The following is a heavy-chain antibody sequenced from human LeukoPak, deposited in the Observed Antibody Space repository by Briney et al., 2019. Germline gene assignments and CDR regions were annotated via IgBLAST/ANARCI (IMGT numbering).Heavy chain of an antibody. J-gene: IGHJ4*02. Sequence: SETLSLTCTVPGDSISSSSYYWGWIRQPPGKGLEWVGSLYYSGSTYYNPSLKSRVTISVDTSKNQFSLKLSSVTAADTAVYYCARRPGYSYGQYYFDYWGQGTLVTVSS. CDR1: GDSISSSSYY. V-gene: IGHV4-39*01. CDR2: LYYSGST. CDR3: ARRPGYSYGQYYFDY. D-gene: IGHD5-18*01.